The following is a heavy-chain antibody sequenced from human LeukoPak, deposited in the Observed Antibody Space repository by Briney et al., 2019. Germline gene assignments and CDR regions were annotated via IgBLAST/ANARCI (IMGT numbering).Heavy chain of an antibody. CDR1: GFTFSSYG. CDR3: ARAGVWFGEYNWFDP. J-gene: IGHJ5*02. D-gene: IGHD3-10*01. CDR2: ISYDGSNK. V-gene: IGHV3-30*03. Sequence: PGRSLRLSCAASGFTFSSYGMHWVRQAPGKGLEWVAVISYDGSNKYYADSVKGRFTISRDNSKNTLYLQMNSLRAEDTAVYYCARAGVWFGEYNWFDPWGQGTLVTVSS.